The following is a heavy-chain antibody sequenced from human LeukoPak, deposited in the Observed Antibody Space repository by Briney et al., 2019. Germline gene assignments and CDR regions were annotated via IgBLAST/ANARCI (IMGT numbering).Heavy chain of an antibody. CDR2: INSDGSST. Sequence: PGGSLRLSCAASGFTFSSYWMHWVHQAPGKGLVWVSRINSDGSSTTYADSVKGRFTISRDNAKNTLYLQMNSLRAEDTAVYYCARVTTGGSGSSDYWGQGTLVTVSS. J-gene: IGHJ4*02. D-gene: IGHD3-10*01. CDR3: ARVTTGGSGSSDY. CDR1: GFTFSSYW. V-gene: IGHV3-74*01.